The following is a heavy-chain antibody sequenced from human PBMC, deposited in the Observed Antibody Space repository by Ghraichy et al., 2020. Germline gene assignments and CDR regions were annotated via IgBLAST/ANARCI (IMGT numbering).Heavy chain of an antibody. CDR2: ISGSGGST. V-gene: IGHV3-23*01. Sequence: GGSLRLSCAASGFIFSSYTMTWVRQAPGKGLEWVSSISGSGGSTYYADSVKGRFTISRDNSKNTLFLQMNTLRAEDTAVYYCAKRLKVTESTRYFDYWGQGTLVAVSS. CDR1: GFIFSSYT. J-gene: IGHJ4*02. D-gene: IGHD5-18*01. CDR3: AKRLKVTESTRYFDY.